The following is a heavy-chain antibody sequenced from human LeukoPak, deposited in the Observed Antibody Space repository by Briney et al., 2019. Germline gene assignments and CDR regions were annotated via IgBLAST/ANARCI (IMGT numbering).Heavy chain of an antibody. CDR3: AKDRRGSGSLHFDY. J-gene: IGHJ4*02. Sequence: GGSLRLSCAVSGFTFSNYWMSWVRQAPGKGLEWVANIKQDGSEKYYVDSVKGRFTISRDNSKNTLYLQMNSLRAEDTAVYYCAKDRRGSGSLHFDYWGQGTLVTVSS. CDR1: GFTFSNYW. V-gene: IGHV3-7*01. CDR2: IKQDGSEK. D-gene: IGHD3-10*01.